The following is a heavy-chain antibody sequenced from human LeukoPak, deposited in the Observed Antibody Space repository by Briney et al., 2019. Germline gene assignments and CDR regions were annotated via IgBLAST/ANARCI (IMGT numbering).Heavy chain of an antibody. Sequence: GGSLRLSCAASGFTFSSYSMNWVRQAPGKGLEWVSSITSSSYIYYADSVKGRFTISRDNAKNSLYLQMISLRAEDTAVYYCARALVLYEDYWGQGTLVTVSS. CDR1: GFTFSSYS. D-gene: IGHD5/OR15-5a*01. V-gene: IGHV3-21*01. CDR3: ARALVLYEDY. J-gene: IGHJ4*02. CDR2: ITSSSYI.